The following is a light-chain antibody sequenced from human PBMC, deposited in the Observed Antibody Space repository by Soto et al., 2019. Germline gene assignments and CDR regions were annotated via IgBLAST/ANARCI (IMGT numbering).Light chain of an antibody. CDR3: QSYDSSRSPLYV. Sequence: SVLTQPPSVSGAPGHRVSISCTGSSCNIGAGYDVHWYQHLPGTAPKLLIYANNNRPSGVPDRFSGSKSGTSASLAITGLQAEDEADYYCQSYDSSRSPLYVFGTGTKVTVL. V-gene: IGLV1-40*01. CDR2: ANN. J-gene: IGLJ1*01. CDR1: SCNIGAGYD.